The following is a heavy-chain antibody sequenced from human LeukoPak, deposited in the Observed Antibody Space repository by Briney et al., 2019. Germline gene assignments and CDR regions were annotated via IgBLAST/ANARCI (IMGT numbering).Heavy chain of an antibody. D-gene: IGHD5-24*01. CDR2: ISSSSSYI. CDR1: GFTFSTYS. J-gene: IGHJ5*02. Sequence: GGSLRLSCAASGFTFSTYSMSWVRQAPGKGLEWVSSISSSSSYIYYADSVKGRFTISRDNAKNSLYPQMNSLRAEDTAVYYCARDRGRNWFDPWGQGTLVTVSS. CDR3: ARDRGRNWFDP. V-gene: IGHV3-21*01.